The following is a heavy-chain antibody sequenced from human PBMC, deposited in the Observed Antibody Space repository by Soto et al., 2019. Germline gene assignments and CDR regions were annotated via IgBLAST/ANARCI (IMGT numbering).Heavy chain of an antibody. Sequence: GGSLRLSCAVSAFSFSDAWINWVRQAPGKGLEWVGRIKTKTDGGTIDYAAPVNGRFTISRDDSKNTLYLQMNSLQTEDTAVYYCTFSPLKVPVGRVYGMDVWGQGTTVTVSS. V-gene: IGHV3-15*07. CDR1: AFSFSDAW. CDR3: TFSPLKVPVGRVYGMDV. D-gene: IGHD2-2*01. J-gene: IGHJ6*02. CDR2: IKTKTDGGTI.